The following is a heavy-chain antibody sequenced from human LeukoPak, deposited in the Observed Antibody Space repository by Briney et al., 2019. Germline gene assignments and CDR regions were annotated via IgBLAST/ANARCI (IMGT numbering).Heavy chain of an antibody. V-gene: IGHV4-34*01. D-gene: IGHD5-12*01. J-gene: IGHJ4*02. Sequence: SETLSLTRAVYGGSFSGYYWSWIRQPPGKGLEWIGEINHSGSTNYNPSLKSRVTISVDTSKNQFSLKLSSVTAADTAVYYCARCSMVATIPYCDYWGQGTLVTVSS. CDR2: INHSGST. CDR1: GGSFSGYY. CDR3: ARCSMVATIPYCDY.